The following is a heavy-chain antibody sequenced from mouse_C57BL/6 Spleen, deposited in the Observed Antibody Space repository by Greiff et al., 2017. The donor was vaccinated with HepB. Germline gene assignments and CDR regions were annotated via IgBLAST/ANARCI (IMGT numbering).Heavy chain of an antibody. CDR3: ARLWLTGAYFDY. Sequence: DVHLVESGGGLVKPGGSLKLSCAASGFTFSDYGMHWVRQAPEKGLEWVAYISSGSSTIYYADTVKGRFTISRDNAKNTLFLQMTSLRSEDTAMYYCARLWLTGAYFDYWGQGTTLTVSS. CDR1: GFTFSDYG. V-gene: IGHV5-17*01. D-gene: IGHD4-1*01. J-gene: IGHJ2*01. CDR2: ISSGSSTI.